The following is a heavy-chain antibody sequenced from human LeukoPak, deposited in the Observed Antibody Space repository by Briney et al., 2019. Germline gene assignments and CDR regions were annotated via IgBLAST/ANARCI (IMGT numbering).Heavy chain of an antibody. J-gene: IGHJ4*02. Sequence: GGSLRLSCAASGFTFSRYGMNWVRQAPGKGPERVAFISAGTDRTNYADFAKGRFTISRDNSMNTVFLQMNSLSADDMAIYYCAPAAVADSLDQYFQYWGQGTLVTVSS. CDR3: APAAVADSLDQYFQY. D-gene: IGHD6-19*01. V-gene: IGHV3-23*01. CDR2: ISAGTDRT. CDR1: GFTFSRYG.